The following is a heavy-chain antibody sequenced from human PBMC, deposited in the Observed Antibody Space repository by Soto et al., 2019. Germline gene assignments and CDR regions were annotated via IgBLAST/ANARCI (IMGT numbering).Heavy chain of an antibody. D-gene: IGHD3-3*01. V-gene: IGHV1-3*01. Sequence: GASVKVSCKASGYTFTSYAMHWVRQAPGQRLEWMGWINAGNGNTKYSQKFQGRVTITRDTSASTAYMELSSLRSEDTAVYYCARGRLGRVWSGYSPPPLDYWGQGTLVTVSS. CDR3: ARGRLGRVWSGYSPPPLDY. J-gene: IGHJ4*02. CDR1: GYTFTSYA. CDR2: INAGNGNT.